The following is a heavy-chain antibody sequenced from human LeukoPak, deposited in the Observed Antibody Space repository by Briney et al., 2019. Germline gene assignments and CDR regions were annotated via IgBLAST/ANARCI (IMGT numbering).Heavy chain of an antibody. V-gene: IGHV1-69*04. Sequence: ASVKVSCKASGGTFSSYAISWVRQAPGQGLEWMGRIIPILGIANYAQKFQGRVTITADKSTSTAYMELSSLRSEDTAVYYCARDSVSGYSRYGMDVWGQGTTVTVPS. D-gene: IGHD5-12*01. J-gene: IGHJ6*02. CDR1: GGTFSSYA. CDR3: ARDSVSGYSRYGMDV. CDR2: IIPILGIA.